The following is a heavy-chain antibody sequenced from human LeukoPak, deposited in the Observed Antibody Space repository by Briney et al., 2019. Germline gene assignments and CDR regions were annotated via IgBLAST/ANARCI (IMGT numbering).Heavy chain of an antibody. CDR2: INTNTGNP. D-gene: IGHD3-16*02. J-gene: IGHJ4*02. Sequence: ASVKVSCKASGYIFTSYAMNWVRQAPGQGLEWMGWINTNTGNPTYAQGFTGRFVFSLDTSVSTAYLQISSLKAEDTAVYYCARAYQRLGDLSLPDYWGQGTLVTVSS. V-gene: IGHV7-4-1*02. CDR1: GYIFTSYA. CDR3: ARAYQRLGDLSLPDY.